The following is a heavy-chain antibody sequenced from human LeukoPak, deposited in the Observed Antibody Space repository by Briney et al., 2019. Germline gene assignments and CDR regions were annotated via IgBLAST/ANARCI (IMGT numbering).Heavy chain of an antibody. V-gene: IGHV4-34*01. CDR3: ASSEDPTMVRGVFY. J-gene: IGHJ4*02. D-gene: IGHD3-10*01. CDR2: IYHSGST. CDR1: GGSFSGYY. Sequence: PSETLSLTCAVYGGSFSGYYWSWIRQPPGKGLEWIGSIYHSGSTYYNPSLKSRVTISVDTSKNQFSLKLSSVTAADTAVYYCASSEDPTMVRGVFYWGQGTLVTVSS.